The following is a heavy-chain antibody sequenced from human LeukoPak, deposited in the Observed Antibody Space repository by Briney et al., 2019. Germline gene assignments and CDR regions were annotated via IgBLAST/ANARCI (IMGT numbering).Heavy chain of an antibody. CDR1: GGTFISYA. Sequence: SVKVSCKASGGTFISYAISWVRQAPGQGLEWMGGIIPIFGTANYAQKFQGRVTITADESTSTAYMELSSLRSEDTAVYYCARGLPAGYSSSWYYFDYWGQGTLVTVSS. D-gene: IGHD6-13*01. CDR2: IIPIFGTA. J-gene: IGHJ4*02. CDR3: ARGLPAGYSSSWYYFDY. V-gene: IGHV1-69*01.